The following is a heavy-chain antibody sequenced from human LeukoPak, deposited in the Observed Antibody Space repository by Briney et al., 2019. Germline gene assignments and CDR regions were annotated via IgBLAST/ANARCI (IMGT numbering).Heavy chain of an antibody. CDR2: IYYSGST. J-gene: IGHJ4*02. Sequence: SETPSLTCTVSGGSISSYYWSWIQQPPGKGLEWIGYIYYSGSTNYNPSLKSRVTISVDTSKNQFSLKLSSVTAADTAVYYCARENDFWSGFIDYWGQGTLVTVSS. V-gene: IGHV4-59*01. CDR3: ARENDFWSGFIDY. CDR1: GGSISSYY. D-gene: IGHD3-3*01.